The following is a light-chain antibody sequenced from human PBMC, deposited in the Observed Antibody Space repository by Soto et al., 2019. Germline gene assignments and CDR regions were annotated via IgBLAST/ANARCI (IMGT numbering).Light chain of an antibody. V-gene: IGLV2-14*03. J-gene: IGLJ2*01. CDR1: SSDIGGYRY. CDR2: DVT. CDR3: TSYTSDSSVI. Sequence: QSARTQPASVSGSPGQSVTISCTGTSSDIGGYRYVSWYQQRPGKAPKLMIHDVTNRPSGVSDRFSGSKSGNTASLTISGLQAEDEADYYCTSYTSDSSVIFGGETKVTVL.